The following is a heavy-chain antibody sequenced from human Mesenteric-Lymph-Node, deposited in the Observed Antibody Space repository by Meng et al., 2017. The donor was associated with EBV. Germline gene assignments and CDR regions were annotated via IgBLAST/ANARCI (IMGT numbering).Heavy chain of an antibody. CDR1: GFTFSRYG. J-gene: IGHJ4*02. CDR2: VWSDGHNK. Sequence: QVQLVESGGTVVQPGRSLRLSCVGSGFTFSRYGLHWVRQATGKGLEWVAGVWSDGHNKFYADSVKGRFTISRDNDENTLYLQMNSLRAEDTAVYYCARDKGPFCGGGSCYYTYWGQGTLVTVSA. V-gene: IGHV3-33*01. CDR3: ARDKGPFCGGGSCYYTY. D-gene: IGHD2-15*01.